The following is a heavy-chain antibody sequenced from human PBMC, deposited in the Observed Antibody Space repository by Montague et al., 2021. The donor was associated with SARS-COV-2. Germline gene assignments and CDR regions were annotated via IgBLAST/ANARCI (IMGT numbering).Heavy chain of an antibody. CDR2: ISDSGST. J-gene: IGHJ3*02. D-gene: IGHD3-22*01. CDR1: GGSISSFY. V-gene: IGHV4-59*08. Sequence: SETLSLTCTVSGGSISSFYWSWFRQPPGKGLEWIGYISDSGSTNYNPSLTSRVTMSVDTSKNQFSLKVSSVTAADTAVYYCASPTYYYDSSGSDAFDIWGQGTMVTVSS. CDR3: ASPTYYYDSSGSDAFDI.